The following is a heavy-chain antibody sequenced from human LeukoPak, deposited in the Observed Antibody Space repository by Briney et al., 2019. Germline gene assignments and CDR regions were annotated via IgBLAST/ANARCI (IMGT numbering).Heavy chain of an antibody. D-gene: IGHD2-2*01. V-gene: IGHV4-61*02. J-gene: IGHJ5*02. Sequence: SQTLSLTCTVSGGSISSGSYYWSWIRQPAGKGLEWIGRIYTSGSTNYNPSLKSRVTISVDTSKNQFSLKLSSVTAADTAVYYCARGSGRGYQLLSGGFDPWGQGTLVTVSS. CDR3: ARGSGRGYQLLSGGFDP. CDR1: GGSISSGSYY. CDR2: IYTSGST.